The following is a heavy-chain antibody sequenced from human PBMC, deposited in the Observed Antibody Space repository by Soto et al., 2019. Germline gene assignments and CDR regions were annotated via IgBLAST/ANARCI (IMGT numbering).Heavy chain of an antibody. Sequence: QVQLQQWGAGLLKPSETLSLTCAVYGGSFSGYYWSWIRQPPGKGLEWIGEINHSGSTNYNPSLKSGVTISVDTSKNQFSLKLSSVTAADTAVYYCARGGGYYYMDVWGKGTTVTVSS. CDR3: ARGGGYYYMDV. J-gene: IGHJ6*03. V-gene: IGHV4-34*01. CDR2: INHSGST. CDR1: GGSFSGYY. D-gene: IGHD1-26*01.